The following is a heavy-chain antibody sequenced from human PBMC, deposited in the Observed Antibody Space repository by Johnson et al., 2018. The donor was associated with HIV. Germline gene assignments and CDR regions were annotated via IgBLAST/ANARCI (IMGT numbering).Heavy chain of an antibody. D-gene: IGHD1-26*01. CDR1: GFTFSSYW. J-gene: IGHJ3*02. Sequence: VQLVESGGGLVQPGGSLRLSCAASGFTFSSYWMSWVRQAPGKGLEWVANIKQDGSEKYYVDYVKGRFTISRDNAKNSLYLQMNSLRAEDTAVYYCARLIVGAPGAFDIWGQGTMVTVSS. CDR2: IKQDGSEK. V-gene: IGHV3-7*05. CDR3: ARLIVGAPGAFDI.